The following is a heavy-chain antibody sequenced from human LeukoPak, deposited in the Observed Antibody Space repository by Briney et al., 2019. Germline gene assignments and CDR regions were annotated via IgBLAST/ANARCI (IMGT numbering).Heavy chain of an antibody. CDR1: GYSFSSHD. J-gene: IGHJ5*02. V-gene: IGHV1-8*01. CDR3: ARGGQYQLLSSNWFDP. CDR2: MNPKSGNT. Sequence: ASVKVSCKASGYSFSSHDINWVRQATGQGLEWMGWMNPKSGNTDHAQKFQGRVTMSRNTSISVAYLELSSLRSEDTAVYYCARGGQYQLLSSNWFDPWGQGTLVTVSS. D-gene: IGHD2-2*01.